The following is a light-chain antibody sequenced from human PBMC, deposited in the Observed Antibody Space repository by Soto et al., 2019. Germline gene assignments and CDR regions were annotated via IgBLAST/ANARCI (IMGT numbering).Light chain of an antibody. V-gene: IGKV1-33*01. CDR3: QQYDNLPRT. Sequence: DLQMTQSPSSLSASVGDRVTITCQASQDISNYLNWYQQKPWKAPKLLIYDASNLETGVPSRFSGSGSGTDFTFTISSLQPEDIATYYCQQYDNLPRTFGQGTKVEIK. CDR2: DAS. CDR1: QDISNY. J-gene: IGKJ1*01.